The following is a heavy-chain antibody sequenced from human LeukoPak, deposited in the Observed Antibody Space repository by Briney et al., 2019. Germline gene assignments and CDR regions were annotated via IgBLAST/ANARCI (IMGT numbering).Heavy chain of an antibody. CDR3: ARSDDSSGYYAVNYFDY. Sequence: ASVKVSCKASGYTFTSYGISWVRQAPGQGLEWVGWITAYNGNTNYAQKVQGRVTMTTDTSTSTAYMELRSLRSDDTAVYYCARSDDSSGYYAVNYFDYCGQGTLVTVS. CDR2: ITAYNGNT. CDR1: GYTFTSYG. J-gene: IGHJ4*02. D-gene: IGHD3-22*01. V-gene: IGHV1-18*01.